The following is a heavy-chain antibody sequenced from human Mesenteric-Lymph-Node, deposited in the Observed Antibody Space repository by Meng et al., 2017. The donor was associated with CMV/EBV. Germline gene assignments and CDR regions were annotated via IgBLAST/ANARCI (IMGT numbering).Heavy chain of an antibody. CDR1: VFSFAITT. CDR2: INWDAGKV. Sequence: CVASVFSFAITTMCWVPAAPGEGVEWVADINWDAGKVDYTDSVKGRFFISRDNAKRSVFLQMNSLRAEDTALYFCAKGSGLDKFDVWGPGTLVTVSS. D-gene: IGHD1-1*01. CDR3: AKGSGLDKFDV. J-gene: IGHJ4*02. V-gene: IGHV3-20*04.